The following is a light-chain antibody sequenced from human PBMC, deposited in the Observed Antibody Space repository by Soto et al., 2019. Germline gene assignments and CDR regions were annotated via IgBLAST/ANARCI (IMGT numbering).Light chain of an antibody. CDR1: SSNIENNY. J-gene: IGLJ2*01. Sequence: QSVLTQPPSVSAAPGQKVTISCSGSSSNIENNYVSWYQQFPGTAPKLLIYDNDKRPSGIPDRFSGSKSGTSATLGITGLQTGDEADYHCGTWDSSLSAVVFGGGTKLTVL. V-gene: IGLV1-51*01. CDR3: GTWDSSLSAVV. CDR2: DND.